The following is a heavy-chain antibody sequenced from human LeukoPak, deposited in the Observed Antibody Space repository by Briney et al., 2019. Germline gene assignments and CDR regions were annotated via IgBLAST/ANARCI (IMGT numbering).Heavy chain of an antibody. CDR2: IYYSGST. CDR3: ASGNYDFWSGHPNWFDP. Sequence: PSETLSLTCTVSGDSIRSYYWSWIRQPPGKGLEWIGHIYYSGSTNYNPSLKSRVTISLDTSKNHFSLKVSSVTAADTAVYYCASGNYDFWSGHPNWFDPWGEGTLVTVSS. D-gene: IGHD3-3*01. V-gene: IGHV4-59*01. CDR1: GDSIRSYY. J-gene: IGHJ5*02.